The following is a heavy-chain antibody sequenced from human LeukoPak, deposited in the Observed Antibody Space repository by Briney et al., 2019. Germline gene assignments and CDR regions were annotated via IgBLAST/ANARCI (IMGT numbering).Heavy chain of an antibody. Sequence: ASVKVSCKASGNTFSMYSIHWVRQAPGQGLEWMGMINPSDGATTYAQRFQGRVTMTRDMSTTTVYMDLRSLRSEDTAVYFCAGEQRGGLSGSLGGLFASYYTYYYMDVWGRGTTVTVSS. CDR3: AGEQRGGLSGSLGGLFASYYTYYYMDV. CDR1: GNTFSMYS. J-gene: IGHJ6*03. CDR2: INPSDGAT. V-gene: IGHV1-46*01. D-gene: IGHD3-16*01.